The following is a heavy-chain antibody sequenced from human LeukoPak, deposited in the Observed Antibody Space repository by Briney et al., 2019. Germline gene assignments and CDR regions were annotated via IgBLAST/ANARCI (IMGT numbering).Heavy chain of an antibody. CDR1: GFTFSDYS. Sequence: GGSLRLSCAASGFTFSDYSMNWVRQAPGKGLEWVSYISSGSSTIYYADSVKGRFTISRDNAKNSLYLQMNSLRVEDTAVYYCARYREVPYWGQGTLVTVSS. CDR2: ISSGSSTI. J-gene: IGHJ4*02. CDR3: ARYREVPY. D-gene: IGHD1-26*01. V-gene: IGHV3-48*01.